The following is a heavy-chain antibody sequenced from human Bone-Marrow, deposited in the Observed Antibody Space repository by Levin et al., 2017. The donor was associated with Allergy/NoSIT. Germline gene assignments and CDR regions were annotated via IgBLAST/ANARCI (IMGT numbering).Heavy chain of an antibody. CDR2: INPNSGGT. CDR3: ARVPPYYGSPGGYRGAFDI. J-gene: IGHJ3*02. Sequence: ASVKVSCKASGYTFTGYYMHWVRQAPGQGLEWMGWINPNSGGTNYAQKFQGRVTMTRDTSISTAYMELSRLRSDDTAVYYCARVPPYYGSPGGYRGAFDIWGQGTMVTVSS. D-gene: IGHD3-10*01. CDR1: GYTFTGYY. V-gene: IGHV1-2*02.